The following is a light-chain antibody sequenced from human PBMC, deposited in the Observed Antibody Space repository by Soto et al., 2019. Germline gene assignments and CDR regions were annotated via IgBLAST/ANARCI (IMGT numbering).Light chain of an antibody. V-gene: IGLV1-44*01. J-gene: IGLJ3*02. CDR1: NSNIGTNT. CDR2: SNN. CDR3: GTWDSSLSAGV. Sequence: QSVLTQPPSASGTPGQRVTISCSGGNSNIGTNTVNWYQQLPGTAPKLLIHSNNQRPSGVPDRFSGSKSGTSATLGITGLQTGDEADYYCGTWDSSLSAGVFGGGTKLTVL.